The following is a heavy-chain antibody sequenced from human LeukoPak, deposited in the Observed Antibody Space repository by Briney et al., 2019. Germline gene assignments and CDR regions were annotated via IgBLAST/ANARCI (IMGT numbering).Heavy chain of an antibody. CDR3: AREGYQLLVDYYYMDV. Sequence: PSETLSLTCTVSGGSISSGDYYWRWIRQPPGKGLEWIGYIYYSGSTYYNPSLKSRVTISVDTSKNQFSLKLSSVTAADTAVYYCAREGYQLLVDYYYMDVWGKGTTVTVSS. V-gene: IGHV4-30-4*08. D-gene: IGHD2-2*01. J-gene: IGHJ6*03. CDR1: GGSISSGDYY. CDR2: IYYSGST.